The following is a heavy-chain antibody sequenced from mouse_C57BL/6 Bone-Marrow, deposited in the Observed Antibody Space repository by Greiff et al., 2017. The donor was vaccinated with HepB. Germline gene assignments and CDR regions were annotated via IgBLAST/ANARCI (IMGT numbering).Heavy chain of an antibody. CDR1: GFTFSSYG. Sequence: EVKLVESGGDLVKPGGSLKLSCAASGFTFSSYGMSWVRQTPDKRLEWVATISSGGSYTYYPDSVKGRFTISRDNAKNTLYLQMSSLKSEDTAMYYCARQVPGVLWGQGTLVTVSA. D-gene: IGHD6-1*01. J-gene: IGHJ3*01. CDR3: ARQVPGVL. V-gene: IGHV5-6*01. CDR2: ISSGGSYT.